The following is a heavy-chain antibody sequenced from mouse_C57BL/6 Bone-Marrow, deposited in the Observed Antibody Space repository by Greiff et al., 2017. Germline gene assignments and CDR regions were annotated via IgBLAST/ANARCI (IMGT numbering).Heavy chain of an antibody. CDR2: ISGVGGNT. J-gene: IGHJ1*03. V-gene: IGHV5-9*01. D-gene: IGHD1-1*01. Sequence: EVKLMESGGGLVKPGGSLKLSCAASGFTFSSYTMSWVRQTPEKRLQWVAAISGVGGNTYYPDSVKGRFTISRDNDKNILYLQMSSLRSEDTALYYCSRQVTTVLATKYFDVWGTGTTVTVSS. CDR3: SRQVTTVLATKYFDV. CDR1: GFTFSSYT.